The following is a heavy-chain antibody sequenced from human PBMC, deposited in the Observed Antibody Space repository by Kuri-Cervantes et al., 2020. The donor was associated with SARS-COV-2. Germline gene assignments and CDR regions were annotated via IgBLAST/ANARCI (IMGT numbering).Heavy chain of an antibody. V-gene: IGHV4-39*01. CDR2: IYYSGST. D-gene: IGHD6-13*01. J-gene: IGHJ3*02. CDR1: GDSISRSKFY. CDR3: ACLGGYSSSWYQMEAFDI. Sequence: SETLSLTCNVSGDSISRSKFYWGWIRQPPGKGLEWIGSIYYSGSTYYNPSLKSRVTISVDTSKNQFSLKLSSVTAADTAVYHCACLGGYSSSWYQMEAFDIWGQGTMVTVSS.